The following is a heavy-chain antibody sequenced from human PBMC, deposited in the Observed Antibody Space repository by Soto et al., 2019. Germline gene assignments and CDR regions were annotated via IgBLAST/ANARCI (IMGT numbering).Heavy chain of an antibody. J-gene: IGHJ4*02. Sequence: GGSLRLSCAASGFTFSSYAMSWVRQAPGKGLEWVSGISISEGSTYYADSVKGRFTISRDNSKNTLYLQMNSLRVEDTAIYYCAKQVLAAYFDNWGQGTLVTVSS. CDR2: ISISEGST. D-gene: IGHD2-15*01. CDR3: AKQVLAAYFDN. CDR1: GFTFSSYA. V-gene: IGHV3-23*01.